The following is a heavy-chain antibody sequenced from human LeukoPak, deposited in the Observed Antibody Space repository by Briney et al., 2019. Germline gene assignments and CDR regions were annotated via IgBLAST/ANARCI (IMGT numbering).Heavy chain of an antibody. Sequence: GGSLRLSCAASGFTFSSYSMNWVRQAPGKGLEWVSSISSSSSSYIYYADSVKGRFTISRDNAKNSLYLQMNSLRAEDTAVYYCAAGYSSSWAAFDIWGQGTMVTVSS. V-gene: IGHV3-21*01. D-gene: IGHD6-13*01. CDR2: ISSSSSSYI. CDR1: GFTFSSYS. J-gene: IGHJ3*02. CDR3: AAGYSSSWAAFDI.